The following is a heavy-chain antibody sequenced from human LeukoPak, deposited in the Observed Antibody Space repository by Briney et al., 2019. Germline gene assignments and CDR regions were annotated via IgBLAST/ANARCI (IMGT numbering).Heavy chain of an antibody. J-gene: IGHJ6*03. Sequence: GASVKVSCKASGGTFSSYAISWVRQAPGQGLEWMGGIIPIFGTANYAQKFQGRVTITTDESTSTAYMELSSLRSEDTAVYYCARAPYSSSATHNYYYYYYMDVWGKGTTVTVSS. CDR2: IIPIFGTA. CDR1: GGTFSSYA. V-gene: IGHV1-69*05. CDR3: ARAPYSSSATHNYYYYYYMDV. D-gene: IGHD6-6*01.